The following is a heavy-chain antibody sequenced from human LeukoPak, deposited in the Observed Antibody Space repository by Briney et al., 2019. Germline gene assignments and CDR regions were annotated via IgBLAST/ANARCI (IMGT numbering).Heavy chain of an antibody. D-gene: IGHD6-6*01. V-gene: IGHV3-21*01. CDR3: ARDDSSSSPDY. CDR2: ISRSGNSI. Sequence: PGGSLRLSCAASGFTLSTYSMNWVRQAPGKGLEWVSSISRSGNSIYYANSVKGRFTISRDNAKNSLYLQMNSLRAEDTAVYYCARDDSSSSPDYWGQGTLVTVSS. CDR1: GFTLSTYS. J-gene: IGHJ4*02.